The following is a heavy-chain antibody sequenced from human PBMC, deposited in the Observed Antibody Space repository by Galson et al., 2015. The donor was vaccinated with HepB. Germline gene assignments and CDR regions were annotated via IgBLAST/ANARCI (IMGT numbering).Heavy chain of an antibody. CDR1: GGTFSSYA. CDR2: IIPIFGTA. CDR3: ARDCSGGSCYPY. V-gene: IGHV1-69*13. D-gene: IGHD2-15*01. Sequence: SVKVSCKASGGTFSSYAISWVRQAPGQGLEWMGGIIPIFGTANYAQKFQGRVTITADESTSTAYMELSSLRSEDTAVYYCARDCSGGSCYPYWGQGTLVTVSS. J-gene: IGHJ4*02.